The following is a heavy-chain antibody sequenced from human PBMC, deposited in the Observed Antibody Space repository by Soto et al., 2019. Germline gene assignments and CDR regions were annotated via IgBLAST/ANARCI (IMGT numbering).Heavy chain of an antibody. CDR2: ISPNNGHT. D-gene: IGHD3-16*01. CDR1: GYTFINYG. V-gene: IGHV1-18*01. CDR3: ARDQLHLVEYYVEN. Sequence: ASVKVSCKASGYTFINYGISWVRQAPGQGLEWLGWISPNNGHTKYAQKLQDRLTMTTDTSTTTAYMELRSLTSDDTAVYFCARDQLHLVEYYVENWGQGTLVTVSS. J-gene: IGHJ4*02.